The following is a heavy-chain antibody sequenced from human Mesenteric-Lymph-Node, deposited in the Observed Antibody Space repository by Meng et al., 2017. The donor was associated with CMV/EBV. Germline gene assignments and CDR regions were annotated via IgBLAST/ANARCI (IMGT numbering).Heavy chain of an antibody. CDR2: IYPLNSNT. CDR3: ARGRAVTPPFFDY. Sequence: GGSLRLSCKAYGYNFTNYWIGWVRQMPGKGLDWMGIIYPLNSNTRKSPSFEGHVTMSVDESVNTAYLEWSSLRASDTARYYCARGRAVTPPFFDYWGQGLQVTVSS. CDR1: GYNFTNYW. J-gene: IGHJ4*02. D-gene: IGHD2-21*02. V-gene: IGHV5-51*01.